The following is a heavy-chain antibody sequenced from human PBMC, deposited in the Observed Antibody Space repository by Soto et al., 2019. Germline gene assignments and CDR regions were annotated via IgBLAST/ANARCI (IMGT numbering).Heavy chain of an antibody. Sequence: QVQLVQSGAEVKKPGASVKVSCKASGYTFTSYGISWVRRAAGQGLEWMGWISAYNGNTNYAQKLQGRVTMTTDTSTSTSYMELRSLRSDDTAVYYSARYGSGSYYPFYYGMDVWGQGTTVTVSS. CDR2: ISAYNGNT. D-gene: IGHD3-10*01. CDR3: ARYGSGSYYPFYYGMDV. J-gene: IGHJ6*02. V-gene: IGHV1-18*01. CDR1: GYTFTSYG.